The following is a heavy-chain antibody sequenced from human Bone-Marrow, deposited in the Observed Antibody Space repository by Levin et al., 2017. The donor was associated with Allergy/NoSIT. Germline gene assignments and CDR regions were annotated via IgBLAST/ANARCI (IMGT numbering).Heavy chain of an antibody. CDR1: GFTFSNYW. CDR2: ANTDGSST. Sequence: PGGSLRLSCAASGFTFSNYWMHWVRQAPGRGLVCVSRANTDGSSTTYADSVKGRFTISRDNAKNTLYLQINSLRAEDTAVYYCARGGSNYGPDYWGQGTLVTVSS. D-gene: IGHD4-11*01. J-gene: IGHJ4*02. V-gene: IGHV3-74*01. CDR3: ARGGSNYGPDY.